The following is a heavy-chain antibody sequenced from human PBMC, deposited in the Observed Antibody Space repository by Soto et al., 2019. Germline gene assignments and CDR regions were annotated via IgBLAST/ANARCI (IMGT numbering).Heavy chain of an antibody. D-gene: IGHD2-15*01. J-gene: IGHJ6*02. Sequence: GGSLRLSCAASGFTFSSYAMSWVRQAPGKGLEWVSAISGSGGSTYYADSVKGRFTISRDNSKNTLYLQMNSLRAEDTAVYYWAKVNRYCCCGSCYPPYYYYYGMDVWGQGTTVTVSS. CDR1: GFTFSSYA. CDR2: ISGSGGST. CDR3: AKVNRYCCCGSCYPPYYYYYGMDV. V-gene: IGHV3-23*01.